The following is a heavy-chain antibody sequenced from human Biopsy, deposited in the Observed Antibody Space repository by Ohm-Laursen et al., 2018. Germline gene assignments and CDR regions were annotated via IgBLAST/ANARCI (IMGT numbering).Heavy chain of an antibody. CDR1: GGSITSRTHY. D-gene: IGHD3-3*01. CDR2: VYYSGTT. CDR3: ARHDLADFWSGCPNVFDR. Sequence: SDTLSLTCTLSGGSITSRTHYWGWIRQTPGKGLEWIGTVYYSGTTYDNPSLKNRVIISVDTSKNQFSLSLKTVTAADTAVYYCARHDLADFWSGCPNVFDRWGQGTLVTVSS. V-gene: IGHV4-39*01. J-gene: IGHJ5*02.